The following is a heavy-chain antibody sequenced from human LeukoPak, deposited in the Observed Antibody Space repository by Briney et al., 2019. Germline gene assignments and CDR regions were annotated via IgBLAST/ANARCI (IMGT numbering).Heavy chain of an antibody. CDR3: AKDSVYYYDNPYYYYYMDV. CDR1: GLTFSSYG. D-gene: IGHD3-22*01. V-gene: IGHV3-30*02. J-gene: IGHJ6*03. CDR2: IRYDGSNK. Sequence: QPGGSLRLSCAASGLTFSSYGMHWVRQAPGKGLEWVAFIRYDGSNKYYADSVKGRFTISRDNSKNTLYVQMNSLRAEDTAVYYCAKDSVYYYDNPYYYYYMDVWGKGTTVTVSS.